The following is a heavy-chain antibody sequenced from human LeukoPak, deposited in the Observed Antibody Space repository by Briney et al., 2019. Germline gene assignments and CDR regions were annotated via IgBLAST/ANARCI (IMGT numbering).Heavy chain of an antibody. CDR2: ISYDGSNK. D-gene: IGHD1-1*01. CDR3: AKDPRPRSGGYFDY. V-gene: IGHV3-30*18. CDR1: GFTFSSYG. J-gene: IGHJ4*02. Sequence: GRSLRLSCAASGFTFSSYGMHWVRQAPGKGLEWVAVISYDGSNKYYADSVKGRFTISRDNSKNTLYLQMNSLRAEDTAVYYCAKDPRPRSGGYFDYWGQGTLVTVSS.